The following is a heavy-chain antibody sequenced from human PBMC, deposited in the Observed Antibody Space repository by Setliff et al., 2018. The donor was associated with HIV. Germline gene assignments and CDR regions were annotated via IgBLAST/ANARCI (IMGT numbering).Heavy chain of an antibody. V-gene: IGHV5-51*01. Sequence: HGESLKISCQGSGYSFTSYWIGWVRQMPGKGLEWMGIIYPRDSDTRYSPSFQGQVTISADKSISTAYLQWNSLKASDTAMYYCARPRYSSSSEVDYWGQGTLVTVS. CDR3: ARPRYSSSSEVDY. D-gene: IGHD6-6*01. J-gene: IGHJ4*02. CDR1: GYSFTSYW. CDR2: IYPRDSDT.